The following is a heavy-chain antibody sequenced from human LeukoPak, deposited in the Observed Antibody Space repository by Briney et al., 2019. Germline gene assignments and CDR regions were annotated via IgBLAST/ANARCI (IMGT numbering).Heavy chain of an antibody. Sequence: GGSLRLSCAASGFTFSSYAMSWVRQAPGKGLEWVSAISGSGGSTYYADSVKGRFTISRDNAKSTLYLQMNSLRAEDTAMYYCASGPTYFYDSSGYYFDYWGRGILVTVSS. V-gene: IGHV3-23*01. J-gene: IGHJ4*02. CDR2: ISGSGGST. CDR1: GFTFSSYA. D-gene: IGHD3-22*01. CDR3: ASGPTYFYDSSGYYFDY.